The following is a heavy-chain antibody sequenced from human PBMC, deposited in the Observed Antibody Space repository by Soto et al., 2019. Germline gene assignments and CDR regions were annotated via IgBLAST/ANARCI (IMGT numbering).Heavy chain of an antibody. CDR1: GGTFNKYA. D-gene: IGHD2-15*01. V-gene: IGHV1-69*01. J-gene: IGHJ6*02. CDR2: IIPVYGTP. CDR3: SIVTAYGMDV. Sequence: QVQLEQSGAEVKKPGSSLKVSCKATGGTFNKYAISWVRQAPGQGLEWMAGIIPVYGTPNYAQRFQDRVTIIADESTTTAYMEVNSLTSEDTAIYYCSIVTAYGMDVWGPGTTVIVPS.